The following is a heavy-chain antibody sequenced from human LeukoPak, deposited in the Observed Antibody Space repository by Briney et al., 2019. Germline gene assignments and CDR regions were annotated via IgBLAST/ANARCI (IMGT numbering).Heavy chain of an antibody. D-gene: IGHD3-10*01. CDR3: ASSSSGSYYNGFDI. Sequence: ASETLSLTCSVSGGSIRYYYWTWILQPPGKGLEWIGYIFYSGSTNYNPSLKSRVTISLDTSKNHFSLKLNSVTAADTAVYYCASSSSGSYYNGFDIWGQGTMVTVAS. V-gene: IGHV4-59*01. CDR1: GGSIRYYY. CDR2: IFYSGST. J-gene: IGHJ3*02.